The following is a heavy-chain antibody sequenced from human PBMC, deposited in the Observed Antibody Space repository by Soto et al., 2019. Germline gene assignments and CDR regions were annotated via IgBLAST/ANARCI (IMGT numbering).Heavy chain of an antibody. Sequence: QVQLVGSGGGVVQPGRSLRLSCAASGFTFTSYGMHWVRQAPGKGLVWVAVIWFDGSDKYYADSVKGRFTISRDNSKSTVYLQMDSLRAEDTAVYYCTSAWGYDRALDYWGQGTLVTVSS. V-gene: IGHV3-33*01. CDR1: GFTFTSYG. J-gene: IGHJ4*02. CDR3: TSAWGYDRALDY. CDR2: IWFDGSDK. D-gene: IGHD5-12*01.